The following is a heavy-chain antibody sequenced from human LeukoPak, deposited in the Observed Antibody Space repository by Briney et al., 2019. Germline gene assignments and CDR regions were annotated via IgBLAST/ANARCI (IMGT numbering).Heavy chain of an antibody. CDR2: IYYSGST. V-gene: IGHV4-31*03. Sequence: SETLSLTCTVSGGSISSGGYYWSWIRQHPGKGLEWIGYIYYSGSTYYNPSLKSRVTISVDTSKNQFSLKLSSVTAADTAVYYCARVREQSRYYYDSSGYYYFDYWGQGTLVTVSS. CDR1: GGSISSGGYY. CDR3: ARVREQSRYYYDSSGYYYFDY. J-gene: IGHJ4*02. D-gene: IGHD3-22*01.